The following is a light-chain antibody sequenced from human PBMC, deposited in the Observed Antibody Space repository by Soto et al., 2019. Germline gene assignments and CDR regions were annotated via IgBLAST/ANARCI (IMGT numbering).Light chain of an antibody. CDR2: AAS. CDR1: QGISSY. V-gene: IGKV1-8*01. CDR3: QQYYSYPHP. Sequence: AIKMSLSPSSLSASKRDRVTITCLASQGISSYLAWYQQKPGKAPKLLIYAASTLQSGVPSRFSGSGSGTDFTLTISCLQSEDFATYYCQQYYSYPHPFGQGTKVDIK. J-gene: IGKJ2*01.